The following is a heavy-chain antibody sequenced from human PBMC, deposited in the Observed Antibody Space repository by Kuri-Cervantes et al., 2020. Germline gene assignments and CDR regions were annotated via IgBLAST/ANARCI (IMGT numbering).Heavy chain of an antibody. CDR3: ARDQYFYYMDV. Sequence: SETLSLTCTVSGGSISSHYWSWIRQPPGKGLEWIGYIYYSGSTNYNPSLKSRVTISVDSSKNHFSLKVSSVTAADTAVYFCARDQYFYYMDVWGKGTAVTVSS. CDR1: GGSISSHY. CDR2: IYYSGST. V-gene: IGHV4-4*08. J-gene: IGHJ6*03.